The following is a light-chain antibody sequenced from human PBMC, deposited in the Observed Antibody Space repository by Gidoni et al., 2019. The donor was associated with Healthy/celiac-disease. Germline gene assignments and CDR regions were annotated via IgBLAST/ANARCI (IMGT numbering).Light chain of an antibody. V-gene: IGKV1-27*01. Sequence: DIQMTQSPSSLSASVGDRVTITCRASQGISNYLAWYQQTPGKVPKLLIYAASTLQSGVPSRFSGSGSGTDFTLTISSLQPEDVATYYCQKYNSAHFGPGTKVDIK. CDR2: AAS. CDR1: QGISNY. J-gene: IGKJ3*01. CDR3: QKYNSAH.